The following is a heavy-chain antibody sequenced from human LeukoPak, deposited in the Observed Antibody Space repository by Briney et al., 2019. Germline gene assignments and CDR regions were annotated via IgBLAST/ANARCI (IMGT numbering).Heavy chain of an antibody. Sequence: SQTLSLTCTVSGGSISSGDHYWSWIRQPPGKGLEWIGYIYYSGSTYYNPSLKSRVTISVDTSKNQFSLKLSSVTAADTAVYYCARGGGAGLQYGMDVWGQGTTVTVSS. CDR1: GGSISSGDHY. V-gene: IGHV4-30-4*01. D-gene: IGHD5-24*01. CDR2: IYYSGST. CDR3: ARGGGAGLQYGMDV. J-gene: IGHJ6*02.